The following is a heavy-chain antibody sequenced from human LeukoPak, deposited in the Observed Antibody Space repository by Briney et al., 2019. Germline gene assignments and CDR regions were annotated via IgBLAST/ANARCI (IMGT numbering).Heavy chain of an antibody. D-gene: IGHD2-8*01. V-gene: IGHV1-8*01. CDR1: GYTFTSYD. CDR3: ARLVRVARKCDY. Sequence: GASVKVSCKASGYTFTSYDINWVRQATGQGLEWMGWMNPNSGNTGYAQKFQGRVTMTRNTSISTAYMELSSLRSEDTAVYYCARLVRVARKCDYWGQGTLVTVSS. CDR2: MNPNSGNT. J-gene: IGHJ4*02.